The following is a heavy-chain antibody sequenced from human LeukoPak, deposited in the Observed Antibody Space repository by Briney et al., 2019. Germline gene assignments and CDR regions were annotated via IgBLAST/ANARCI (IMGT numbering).Heavy chain of an antibody. CDR3: ARDVIVGDISGAFDI. V-gene: IGHV1-46*01. CDR2: INPSGGST. Sequence: ASVKVSCKASGYTFISYYMHWVRQAPGQGLEWMGIINPSGGSTSYAEKFQGRVTMTRDTSTSTVYMELSSLRSEDTAVHYCARDVIVGDISGAFDIWGQGTMVTVSS. CDR1: GYTFISYY. D-gene: IGHD1-26*01. J-gene: IGHJ3*02.